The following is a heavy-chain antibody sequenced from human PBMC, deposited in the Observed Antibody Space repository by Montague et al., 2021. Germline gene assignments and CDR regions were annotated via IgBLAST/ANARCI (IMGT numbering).Heavy chain of an antibody. CDR1: GSTFSRYG. V-gene: IGHV3-30*18. CDR2: VSKDGTTK. CDR3: AQRSTYSSKWYLVDP. J-gene: IGHJ5*02. Sequence: SLRLSCAASGSTFSRYGMHWVRQAPGKGLEWVAIVSKDGTTKYYADSVKGRFSISRDNSKNTLYLQMNSLGPEDTAVYYCAQRSTYSSKWYLVDPWGQGTLVTVSS. D-gene: IGHD6-13*01.